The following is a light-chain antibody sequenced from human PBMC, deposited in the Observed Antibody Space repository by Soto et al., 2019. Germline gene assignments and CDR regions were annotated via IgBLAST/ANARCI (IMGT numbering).Light chain of an antibody. V-gene: IGLV2-14*01. CDR1: ISDFVVYNY. CDR2: GVS. J-gene: IGLJ3*02. Sequence: QSALTQPASVSGSPGQSITISCSGTISDFVVYNYVSWYQQHPGKAPKLMLYGVSKRPSGVSNRFSGSKSGNTAFLTISGLQAEDEAVYYCCSHSSSITWMFGGGTKLTVL. CDR3: CSHSSSITWM.